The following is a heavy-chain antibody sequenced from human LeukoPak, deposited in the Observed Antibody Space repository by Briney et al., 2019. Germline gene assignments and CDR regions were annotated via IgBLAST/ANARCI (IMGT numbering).Heavy chain of an antibody. V-gene: IGHV3-23*01. Sequence: PGGSLRLSCAASGFTFSSYAMSWVRQAPGKGLEWVSAISGSGGSTYYADSVKGRFTISRDNSKDTLYLQMNSLRAEDTAVYYCARDHSSGWSPPFDYWGQGTLVTVSS. CDR3: ARDHSSGWSPPFDY. CDR1: GFTFSSYA. J-gene: IGHJ4*02. D-gene: IGHD6-19*01. CDR2: ISGSGGST.